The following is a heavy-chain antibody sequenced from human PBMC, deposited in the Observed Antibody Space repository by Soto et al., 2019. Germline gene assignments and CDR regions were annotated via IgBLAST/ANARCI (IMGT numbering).Heavy chain of an antibody. D-gene: IGHD3-3*01. V-gene: IGHV3-23*01. CDR1: GFTFSSYA. CDR3: AKGATGFGSGYYVPSWFAP. Sequence: EVQLLESGGGLVQPGGSLRLSCAASGFTFSSYAMSWVRQAPGKGLEWVSAISGSGGRTYYADSVKGRFTISRDNSKNTLYLQMNSLRAEDTDVYYCAKGATGFGSGYYVPSWFAPWGQGTLVTVSS. J-gene: IGHJ5*02. CDR2: ISGSGGRT.